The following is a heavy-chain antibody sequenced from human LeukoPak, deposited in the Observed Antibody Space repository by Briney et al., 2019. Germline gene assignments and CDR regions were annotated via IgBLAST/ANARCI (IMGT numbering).Heavy chain of an antibody. CDR1: GFTFDDYA. V-gene: IGHV3-9*01. J-gene: IGHJ4*02. Sequence: GGSLRLSCADSGFTFDDYAMHWVRQPPGKGLEWVSGISWNSVSIGYADSVKGRFTISRDNAKNSLYLQMNSLRAEDTAVYYCAKVKDQWELRLQTFDYWGQGTLVTVSS. CDR3: AKVKDQWELRLQTFDY. CDR2: ISWNSVSI. D-gene: IGHD1-26*01.